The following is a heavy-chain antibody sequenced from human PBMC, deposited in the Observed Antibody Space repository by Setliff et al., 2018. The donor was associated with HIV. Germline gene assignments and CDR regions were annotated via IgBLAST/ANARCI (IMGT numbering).Heavy chain of an antibody. CDR2: INPSSGAT. Sequence: ASVKVSCKASGYTFTYYDINWVRQASGQGLEWVGWINPSSGATNYAQKFQGRVTLTSDSSISTAYMGLNRLRSDDTAVYFCARVTVELYHDDARGFDPWGQGTLVTVSS. D-gene: IGHD3-22*01. CDR3: ARVTVELYHDDARGFDP. CDR1: GYTFTYYD. V-gene: IGHV1-2*02. J-gene: IGHJ5*02.